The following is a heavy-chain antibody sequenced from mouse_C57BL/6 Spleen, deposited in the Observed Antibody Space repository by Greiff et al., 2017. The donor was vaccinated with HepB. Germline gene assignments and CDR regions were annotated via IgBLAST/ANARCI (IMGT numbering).Heavy chain of an antibody. Sequence: EVKLMESGGGLVKPGGSLKLSCAASGFTFSDYGMHWVRQAPEKGLEWVAYISSGSSTIYYADTVKGRFTISRDNAKNTLFLQMTSLRSEDTAMYYCASLHYWGQGTTLTVSS. CDR1: GFTFSDYG. J-gene: IGHJ2*01. CDR3: ASLHY. CDR2: ISSGSSTI. V-gene: IGHV5-17*01.